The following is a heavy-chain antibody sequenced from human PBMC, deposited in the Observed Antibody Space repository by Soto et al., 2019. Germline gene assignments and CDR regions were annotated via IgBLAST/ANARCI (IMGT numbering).Heavy chain of an antibody. D-gene: IGHD1-26*01. CDR2: INAGNGNT. CDR1: GYTFTSYA. V-gene: IGHV1-3*01. Sequence: ASVTVSCTASGYTFTSYAMHWVRQAPGQRLEWMGWINAGNGNTKYSQKFQGRVTITRDTSASTAYMELSSLRSEDTAVYYCARGLGLYYFDYWGQGTLVTVSS. CDR3: ARGLGLYYFDY. J-gene: IGHJ4*02.